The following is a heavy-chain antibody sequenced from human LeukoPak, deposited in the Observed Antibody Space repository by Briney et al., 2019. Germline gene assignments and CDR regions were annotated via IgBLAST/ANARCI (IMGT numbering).Heavy chain of an antibody. CDR2: IYSGGTI. CDR1: GFSVRTNY. Sequence: GGSLRLSCAASGFSVRTNYMSWVRQAPGKGLEWVSVIYSGGTIRYADSVKGRFTISRGNSKNTLYLHVNSLRAEDTAVYYCAKDTSIGKYCTSGVCSPFDYWGQGTLVTVSS. J-gene: IGHJ4*02. D-gene: IGHD2-8*01. V-gene: IGHV3-53*01. CDR3: AKDTSIGKYCTSGVCSPFDY.